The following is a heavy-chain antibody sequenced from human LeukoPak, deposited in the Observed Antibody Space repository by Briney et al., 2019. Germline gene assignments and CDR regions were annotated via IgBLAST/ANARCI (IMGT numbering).Heavy chain of an antibody. CDR3: ANDRRSSTSCRFDY. Sequence: QPGGSLRLSCAASGFTFSSYGMHWVRQAPGRGLEWVAFIRYDGSNKYYADSVKGRFTISRDNSKNTLYLQMNSLRAEDTAVYYCANDRRSSTSCRFDYWGQGTLVTVSS. J-gene: IGHJ4*02. CDR1: GFTFSSYG. D-gene: IGHD2-2*01. CDR2: IRYDGSNK. V-gene: IGHV3-30*02.